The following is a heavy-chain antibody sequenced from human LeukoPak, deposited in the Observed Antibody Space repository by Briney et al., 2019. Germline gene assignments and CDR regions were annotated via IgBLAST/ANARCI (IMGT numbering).Heavy chain of an antibody. J-gene: IGHJ4*02. V-gene: IGHV3-48*04. Sequence: PGGSLRLSCAASGFTFSSYAMHWVRQAPGKGLEWVSYISSSGSTIYYADSVKGRFTISRDNAKNSLYLQMNSLRAEDTAVYYCARDRGRSIAADYWGQGTLVTVSS. CDR1: GFTFSSYA. CDR2: ISSSGSTI. D-gene: IGHD6-6*01. CDR3: ARDRGRSIAADY.